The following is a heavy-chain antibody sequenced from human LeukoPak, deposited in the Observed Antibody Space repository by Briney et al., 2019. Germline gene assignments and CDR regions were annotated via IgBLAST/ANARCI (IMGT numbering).Heavy chain of an antibody. D-gene: IGHD2-15*01. V-gene: IGHV1-18*01. J-gene: IGHJ5*02. Sequence: GASVKVSCKASGYTFTSYGISWVRQAPGQGLEWMGWISAYNGNTNYAQKLQSRVTMTTDTSTSTAYMELRSLRSDDTAVYYCARVPMGGLLLFNWFDPWGQGTLVTVSS. CDR1: GYTFTSYG. CDR3: ARVPMGGLLLFNWFDP. CDR2: ISAYNGNT.